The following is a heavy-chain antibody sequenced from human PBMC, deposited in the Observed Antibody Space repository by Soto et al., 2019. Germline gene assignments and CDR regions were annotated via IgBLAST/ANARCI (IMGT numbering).Heavy chain of an antibody. CDR3: PKDFSPDAFDI. Sequence: EVQLLESGGGLVQPGGSLRLSCAASGFTFSTYTMTWVRQAPGKGLEWVSTISGTGGSIFYADSVKGRLTISRHNSINPLYLQMNSLRAEETRLYYFPKDFSPDAFDIWGQGTVVTVSS. J-gene: IGHJ3*02. CDR1: GFTFSTYT. V-gene: IGHV3-23*01. CDR2: ISGTGGSI.